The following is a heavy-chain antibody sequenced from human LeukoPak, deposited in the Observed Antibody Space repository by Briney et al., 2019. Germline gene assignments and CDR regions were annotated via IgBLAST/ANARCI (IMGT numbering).Heavy chain of an antibody. J-gene: IGHJ4*02. CDR2: IKQDGSEK. Sequence: PGGSLRLSCAASGFTFSSYWMSWVRQAPEKGLEWVANIKQDGSEKYYVDSVKGRFTISRDNAKNSLYLQMNSLRAEDTAVYYCARGQDRHGSYYVYWGQGTLVTVSS. CDR1: GFTFSSYW. CDR3: ARGQDRHGSYYVY. D-gene: IGHD1-26*01. V-gene: IGHV3-7*01.